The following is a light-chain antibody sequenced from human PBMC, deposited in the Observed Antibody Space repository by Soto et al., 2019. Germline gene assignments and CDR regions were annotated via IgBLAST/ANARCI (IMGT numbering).Light chain of an antibody. J-gene: IGKJ4*01. V-gene: IGKV1-17*03. CDR2: DAS. CDR1: QGIRNY. Sequence: DIQMTQSPSAMSASVGDRVTITCRASQGIRNYLDWFQQKPGRVPKRLLYDASSLQSGVPSRFSGSGSGTEFTLTISNLQPEDFATYYCLQESSYPPSFGGGTKVEIK. CDR3: LQESSYPPS.